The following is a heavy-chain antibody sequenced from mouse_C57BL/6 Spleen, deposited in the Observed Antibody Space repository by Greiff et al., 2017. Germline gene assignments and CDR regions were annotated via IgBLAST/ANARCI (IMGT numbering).Heavy chain of an antibody. J-gene: IGHJ1*03. Sequence: EVKVIESGGGLVQPKGSLKLSCAASGFSFNTYAMNWVRQAPGTGLEWVARIRSKSNNYATYYADSVKDRFTISRDDSESMLYLQLNHLKTEDTAVYYCVRQGDYYGSSYWYFDFWGTGTTVTVSS. CDR2: IRSKSNNYAT. CDR1: GFSFNTYA. V-gene: IGHV10-1*01. CDR3: VRQGDYYGSSYWYFDF. D-gene: IGHD1-1*01.